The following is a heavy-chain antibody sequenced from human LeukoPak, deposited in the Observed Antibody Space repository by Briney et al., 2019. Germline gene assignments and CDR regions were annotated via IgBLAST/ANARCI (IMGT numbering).Heavy chain of an antibody. CDR2: ISSSSSYI. J-gene: IGHJ4*02. V-gene: IGHV3-21*04. CDR3: AKDISVLSSSGWYDY. CDR1: GFTFSSYS. D-gene: IGHD6-19*01. Sequence: PGGSLRLSCAASGFTFSSYSMNWVRQAPGKGLEWVSSISSSSSYIYYADSVKGRFTISRDNAKNSLYLQMNSLRAEDTALYYCAKDISVLSSSGWYDYWGQGTLVTVSS.